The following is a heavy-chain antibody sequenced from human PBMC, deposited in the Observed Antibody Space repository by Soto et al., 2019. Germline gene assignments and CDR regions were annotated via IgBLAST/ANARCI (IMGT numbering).Heavy chain of an antibody. V-gene: IGHV4-59*01. CDR1: GGSISSYY. CDR3: ARFSGWYSAFDY. D-gene: IGHD6-19*01. CDR2: IYSSGST. Sequence: TSETLSLTCTVSGGSISSYYWSWIRQPPGKGLDWIGYIYSSGSTNYNPSLKSRVTISVDTSKNEFSLKLTSVTAADTAVYYCARFSGWYSAFDYWGQGTPVTVS. J-gene: IGHJ4*02.